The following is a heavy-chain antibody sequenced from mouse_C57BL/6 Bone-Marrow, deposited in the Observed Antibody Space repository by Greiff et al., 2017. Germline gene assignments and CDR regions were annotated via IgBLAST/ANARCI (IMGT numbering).Heavy chain of an antibody. V-gene: IGHV1-82*01. Sequence: QVQLKESGPELVKPGASVKISCKASGYAFSSSWMNWVKQRPGKGLEWIGRIYPGDGDTNYNGKFKGKATLTADKSSSTAYMQLSSLTAEDSAVYFCARGGYYWGQGTTLTVSS. CDR1: GYAFSSSW. CDR2: IYPGDGDT. CDR3: ARGGYY. J-gene: IGHJ2*01.